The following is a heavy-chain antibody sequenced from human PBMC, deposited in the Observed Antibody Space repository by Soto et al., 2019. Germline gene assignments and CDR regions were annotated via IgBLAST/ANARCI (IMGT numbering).Heavy chain of an antibody. J-gene: IGHJ4*02. V-gene: IGHV4-30-2*01. CDR3: ASSFGVAIAFDY. D-gene: IGHD3-3*01. Sequence: QLQLQESGSGLVKPSQTLSLTCAVSGGSISSGGYSWSWIRQPPGKGLEWIGYIYHSGSTYYNPSLKSRATISVDRSKNQFSMKLSSVTAADTAVYYCASSFGVAIAFDYWGQGTLVTVSS. CDR2: IYHSGST. CDR1: GGSISSGGYS.